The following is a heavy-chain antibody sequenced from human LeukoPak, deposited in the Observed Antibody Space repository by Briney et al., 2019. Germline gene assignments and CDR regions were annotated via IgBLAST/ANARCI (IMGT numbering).Heavy chain of an antibody. Sequence: GESLKISCKGSGYSFTSYWIGCVRQLPGKGLQWLGIIYPGDSDTRYNPSFQGQVTISSDKSISTASLPSSSLQPSDTATIYYARGIRSSSAVDYWGQGTLVTVSS. CDR1: GYSFTSYW. D-gene: IGHD6-6*01. J-gene: IGHJ4*02. CDR3: ARGIRSSSAVDY. V-gene: IGHV5-51*01. CDR2: IYPGDSDT.